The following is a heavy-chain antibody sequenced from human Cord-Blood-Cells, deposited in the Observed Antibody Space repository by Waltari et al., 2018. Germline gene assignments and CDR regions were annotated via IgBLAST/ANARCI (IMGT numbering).Heavy chain of an antibody. V-gene: IGHV3-73*01. Sequence: EVQLVESGGGLVQPGGSLTLSCAASGFTSSGSAMHWVRQASGEGLEWVGRIRSKANSYATAYAASVKGRFTISRDDSKNTAYLQMNSLKTEDTAVYYCTRLSGSYGYWGQGTLVTVSS. J-gene: IGHJ4*02. D-gene: IGHD1-26*01. CDR1: GFTSSGSA. CDR2: IRSKANSYAT. CDR3: TRLSGSYGY.